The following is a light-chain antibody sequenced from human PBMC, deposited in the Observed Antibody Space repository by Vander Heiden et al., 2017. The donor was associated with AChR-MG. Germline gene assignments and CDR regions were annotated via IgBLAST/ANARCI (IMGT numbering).Light chain of an antibody. CDR2: WAS. J-gene: IGKJ1*01. CDR3: QQDDNTQWT. CDR1: QSLVYIYNNKNY. V-gene: IGKV4-1*01. Sequence: DIVMAQSPDSLAVPLGERVTINCKSSQSLVYIYNNKNYLAWYQQKPGQPPKLLIYWASTRESGVPDRFSGSGSGTDFTLTISSLQAEDVAVYYCQQDDNTQWTFGQATKVEIK.